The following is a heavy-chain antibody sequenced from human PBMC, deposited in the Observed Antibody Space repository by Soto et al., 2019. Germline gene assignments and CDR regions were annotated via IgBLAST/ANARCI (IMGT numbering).Heavy chain of an antibody. J-gene: IGHJ4*02. CDR1: GFSLSTSGVG. D-gene: IGHD3-10*01. CDR3: AHGGGVLWFGELLFHYFDY. V-gene: IGHV2-5*01. Sequence: QITLKESGPTLVKPTQTLTLTCTFSGFSLSTSGVGVGWIRQPPGKALEWLALIYWNDDKRYSPSLKSRLTIPKDTSKNQVVLKMTNMDPVDTATFYCAHGGGVLWFGELLFHYFDYWGQGTLVTVSS. CDR2: IYWNDDK.